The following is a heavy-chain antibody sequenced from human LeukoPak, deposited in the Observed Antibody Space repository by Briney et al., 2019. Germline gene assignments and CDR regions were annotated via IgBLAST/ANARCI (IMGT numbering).Heavy chain of an antibody. CDR1: GFTFSSYA. Sequence: PGRSLRLSCAASGFTFSSYAMHWVRQAPGKGLEWVAVISYDGSNKYYADSVKGRFTISRDNSKNTLYLQMNSLRAEDTAIYYCAKSSIFYDSSGYYVGEKYYFDYWGRGTLVTVSS. J-gene: IGHJ4*02. CDR2: ISYDGSNK. CDR3: AKSSIFYDSSGYYVGEKYYFDY. V-gene: IGHV3-30*07. D-gene: IGHD3-22*01.